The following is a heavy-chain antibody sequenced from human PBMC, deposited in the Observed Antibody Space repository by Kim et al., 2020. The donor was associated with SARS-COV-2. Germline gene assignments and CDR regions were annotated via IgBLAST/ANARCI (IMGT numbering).Heavy chain of an antibody. CDR1: GGTLSSYF. CDR2: INLSGST. J-gene: IGHJ1*01. Sequence: SETLSLTCAIYGGTLSSYFWSWIRQPPGKGLEWIGEINLSGSTNYNPSPKSRVTISVDTSKNQFSLKVNSVTAADTAVYYCARSSNTWCYRYFPRWGQGTLVTVSS. CDR3: ARSSNTWCYRYFPR. D-gene: IGHD2-2*01. V-gene: IGHV4-34*01.